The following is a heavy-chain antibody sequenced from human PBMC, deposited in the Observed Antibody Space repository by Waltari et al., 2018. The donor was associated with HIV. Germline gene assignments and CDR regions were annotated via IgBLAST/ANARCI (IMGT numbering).Heavy chain of an antibody. D-gene: IGHD5-18*01. V-gene: IGHV4-4*07. CDR2: IYTSGST. CDR3: ARDIDTAMAFAAFDI. Sequence: QVQLQESGPGLVKPSETLSLTCTVSGGSISSYYWSWIRQPAGKGLEWIGRIYTSGSTNYNPSPKSRVTMSVDTSKNQFSLKLSSVTAADTAVYYCARDIDTAMAFAAFDIWGQGTMVTVSS. CDR1: GGSISSYY. J-gene: IGHJ3*02.